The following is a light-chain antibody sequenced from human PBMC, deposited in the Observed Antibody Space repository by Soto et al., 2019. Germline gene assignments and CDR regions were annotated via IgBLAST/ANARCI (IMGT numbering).Light chain of an antibody. CDR3: QQYSDWPLT. V-gene: IGKV3-15*01. Sequence: EIVITQSPATLSVSPGERATLSCGASQSVGNNFAWYQQKPGQAPRLLIFATSTRATGVPGRFSGSGSGTEFTLTISSLQSEDFAVYYCQQYSDWPLTFGGGTKVEIE. CDR1: QSVGNN. J-gene: IGKJ4*01. CDR2: ATS.